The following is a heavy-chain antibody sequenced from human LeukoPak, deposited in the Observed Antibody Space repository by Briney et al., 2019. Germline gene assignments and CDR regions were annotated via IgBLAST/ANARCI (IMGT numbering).Heavy chain of an antibody. V-gene: IGHV1-69*13. Sequence: RASVKVSCKASGGTFSSYAISWVRQAPGQGLEWIGGIIPIFGTANYAQKFQGRVTITADESTSTAYMELSSLRSEDTAVYYCATGRGDSSVDDAFDIWGQGTMVTVSS. J-gene: IGHJ3*02. CDR1: GGTFSSYA. D-gene: IGHD3-22*01. CDR2: IIPIFGTA. CDR3: ATGRGDSSVDDAFDI.